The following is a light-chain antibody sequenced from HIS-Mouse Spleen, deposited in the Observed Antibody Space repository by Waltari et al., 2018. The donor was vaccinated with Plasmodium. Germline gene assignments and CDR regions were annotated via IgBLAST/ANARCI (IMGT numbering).Light chain of an antibody. CDR1: QSVSSN. J-gene: IGKJ3*01. Sequence: EIVMTQSPATLSVSPGERATLPCRASQSVSSNLAWYQQKPGQAPRLLIYGASTRATGIPARFSGRRSGTEFTLTISSLQSEDFAVYYCQQYNNWSFTFGPGTKVDIK. V-gene: IGKV3-15*01. CDR2: GAS. CDR3: QQYNNWSFT.